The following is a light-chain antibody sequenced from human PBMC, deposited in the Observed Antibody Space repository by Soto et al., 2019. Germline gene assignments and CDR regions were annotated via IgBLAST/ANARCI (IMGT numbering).Light chain of an antibody. CDR2: DNN. CDR1: SSDVGGYNY. Sequence: QSALTQPASVSGSPGQSITISCTGTSSDVGGYNYVSWYQQHPGKAPKLMIYDNNKRPSGIPDRFSGSKSGTSGTLDITGLQTGDEADYYCATWDGSLPAEVFGGGTKVTVL. CDR3: ATWDGSLPAEV. V-gene: IGLV2-14*01. J-gene: IGLJ2*01.